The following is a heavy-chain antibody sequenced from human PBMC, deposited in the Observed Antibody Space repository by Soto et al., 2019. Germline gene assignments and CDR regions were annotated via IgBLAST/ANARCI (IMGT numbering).Heavy chain of an antibody. Sequence: ASVKVSCKASGYTFTSYGISWVRQAPGQGLEWMGWISAYNGNTNYAQKLQGRVTMTTDTSTSTAYMELRSLRSDDTAVYYCARAYYYDSSGYSYNWFDPWGQGTLVTSPQ. J-gene: IGHJ5*02. V-gene: IGHV1-18*01. D-gene: IGHD3-22*01. CDR3: ARAYYYDSSGYSYNWFDP. CDR1: GYTFTSYG. CDR2: ISAYNGNT.